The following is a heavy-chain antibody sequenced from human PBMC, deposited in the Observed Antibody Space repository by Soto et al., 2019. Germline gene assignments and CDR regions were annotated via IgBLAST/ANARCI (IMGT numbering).Heavy chain of an antibody. CDR2: IGASGAGT. D-gene: IGHD3-22*01. J-gene: IGHJ6*02. CDR1: GFTFSTYA. CDR3: ARGGRRIYYDSSGYSNFYYYYGMDV. V-gene: IGHV3-23*01. Sequence: EVQLLESGGGLVQPGGSLRLSCAASGFTFSTYAMSWVRQAPGKGLEWVSGIGASGAGTYYAESVKGRFTISRDNSKNTLHLQMNSLRAEDTAVYYCARGGRRIYYDSSGYSNFYYYYGMDVWGQGTTVTVSS.